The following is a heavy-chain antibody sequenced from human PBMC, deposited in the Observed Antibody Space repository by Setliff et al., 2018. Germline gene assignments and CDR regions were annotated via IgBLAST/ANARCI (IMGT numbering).Heavy chain of an antibody. V-gene: IGHV3-74*01. CDR1: GFTFTTYW. CDR3: TRVWSMVSDSYYFYMDV. CDR2: INSVGSST. Sequence: PGGSLRLSCAASGFTFTTYWMYWVRQSPGKGLAWVSRINSVGSSTTYADSVKGRFTISRDNAKNTLYLQMNSLRAEDTAVYFCTRVWSMVSDSYYFYMDVWGKGTTVTVS. J-gene: IGHJ6*03. D-gene: IGHD2-8*02.